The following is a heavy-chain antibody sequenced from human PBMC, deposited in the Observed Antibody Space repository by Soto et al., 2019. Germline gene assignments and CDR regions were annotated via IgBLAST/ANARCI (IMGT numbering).Heavy chain of an antibody. CDR1: GITLSSYA. D-gene: IGHD1-26*01. V-gene: IGHV3-23*01. CDR2: ISASGGST. CDR3: AKGQNSGTYRFYFDY. J-gene: IGHJ4*02. Sequence: EVQLLESGGDLVQPGGSLRLSCAASGITLSSYAMSWVRQAPGKGPEWVSGISASGGSTSYADSVKGRFTISRDNSKNTLYLQTNSLRADDTAVYHCAKGQNSGTYRFYFDYWGQGALVTVSS.